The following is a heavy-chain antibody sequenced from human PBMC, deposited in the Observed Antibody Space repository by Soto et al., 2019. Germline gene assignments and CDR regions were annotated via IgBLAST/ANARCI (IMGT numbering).Heavy chain of an antibody. CDR2: ISYSGSA. J-gene: IGHJ4*02. V-gene: IGHV4-30-4*01. CDR1: GGSISSGNYY. D-gene: IGHD2-15*01. CDR3: ATMGTPATGLYYFDY. Sequence: QVQLQESGPGLVKPSQTLSLTCTVSGGSISSGNYYWSWIRQPPGKGPEWIGFISYSGSAYYNPSLKSRVTISVDTSKNQFSLNLSFVTAADTAVYYCATMGTPATGLYYFDYWGQGTLVTVSS.